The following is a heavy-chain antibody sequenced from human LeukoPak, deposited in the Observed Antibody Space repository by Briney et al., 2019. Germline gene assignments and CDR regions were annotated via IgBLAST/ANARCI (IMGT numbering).Heavy chain of an antibody. D-gene: IGHD5-18*01. V-gene: IGHV3-23*01. J-gene: IGHJ4*02. Sequence: PGGSLRLPCAASGFTFSSYAMSWVRQAPGKGLEWVSAISGSGGSTYYADSVKGRFAISRDNSKNTLYLRMNSLRAEDTAVYYCAKDRQYSYARSWGLDYWGQGTLVTVSS. CDR2: ISGSGGST. CDR1: GFTFSSYA. CDR3: AKDRQYSYARSWGLDY.